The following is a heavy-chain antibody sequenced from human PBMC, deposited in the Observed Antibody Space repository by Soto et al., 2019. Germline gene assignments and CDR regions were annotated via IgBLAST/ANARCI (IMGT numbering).Heavy chain of an antibody. V-gene: IGHV1-18*01. CDR2: ISAYNGNT. CDR1: GYTFTSYG. J-gene: IGHJ4*02. D-gene: IGHD1-26*01. CDR3: ARRVGSYYNCFAY. Sequence: QVQLVQSGAEVKKPGASVKVSCKASGYTFTSYGISWVRQAPGQGLEWMGWISAYNGNTNYAPKLQGIVTMTTATSTPKAYMGLRCLRSDDTAVYYFARRVGSYYNCFAYGGQGTLVTVCS.